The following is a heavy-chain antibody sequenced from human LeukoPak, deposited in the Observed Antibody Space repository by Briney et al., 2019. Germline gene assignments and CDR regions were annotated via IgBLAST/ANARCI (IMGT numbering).Heavy chain of an antibody. CDR3: ARDNAGYGDPRANAFDI. V-gene: IGHV3-30*04. D-gene: IGHD4-17*01. CDR2: ISYDGSNK. Sequence: GGSLRLSCAASEFTFSSYAMHWVRQAPGKGLEWVAVISYDGSNKYYADSVKGRFTISRDNSKNTLYLQMNSLRAEDTAVYYCARDNAGYGDPRANAFDIWGQGTMVTVSS. CDR1: EFTFSSYA. J-gene: IGHJ3*02.